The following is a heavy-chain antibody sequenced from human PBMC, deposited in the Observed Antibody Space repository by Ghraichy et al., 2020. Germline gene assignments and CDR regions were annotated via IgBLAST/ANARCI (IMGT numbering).Heavy chain of an antibody. CDR3: ARRGYCTTTSCYWKALDP. V-gene: IGHV4-30-4*01. J-gene: IGHJ5*02. Sequence: SETLSLTCTLSGGSMSGSMREYYWSWIHQSPGKGLEWIGYVSYGGKTYYNPSLRSRLTISIDTSQNLFSLNLASATAADTGMYYCARRGYCTTTSCYWKALDPWGPGTLVIVSA. D-gene: IGHD2-2*01. CDR2: VSYGGKT. CDR1: GGSMSGSMREYY.